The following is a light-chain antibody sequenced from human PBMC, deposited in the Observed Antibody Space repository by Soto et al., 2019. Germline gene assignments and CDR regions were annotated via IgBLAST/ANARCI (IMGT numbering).Light chain of an antibody. CDR1: SSDVGAYNY. J-gene: IGLJ3*02. V-gene: IGLV2-11*01. Sequence: QSVLTQPRSVSGSPGQSVTISCTGTSSDVGAYNYVSWYQHHPGKAPKFMIYDVSKRLSGVPDRFSGSKSGNTASLTISGLQAEDEADYYCCSYAATYTLLFGGGTKPTVL. CDR2: DVS. CDR3: CSYAATYTLL.